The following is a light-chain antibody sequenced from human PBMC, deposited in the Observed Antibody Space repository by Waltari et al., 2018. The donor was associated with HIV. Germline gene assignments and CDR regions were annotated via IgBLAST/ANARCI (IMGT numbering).Light chain of an antibody. CDR3: GTWDSSVSAGV. J-gene: IGLJ3*02. CDR2: NNN. V-gene: IGLV1-51*01. CDR1: TSNIGKNF. Sequence: QSVLTQPPSVSAAPGQRVTISCFGTTSNIGKNFVSWYQQLPETAPKRIIYNNNKRPSGIPDRFSGARSGTSATRAITGLQSGDEADYYCGTWDSSVSAGVFGGGTKVTVL.